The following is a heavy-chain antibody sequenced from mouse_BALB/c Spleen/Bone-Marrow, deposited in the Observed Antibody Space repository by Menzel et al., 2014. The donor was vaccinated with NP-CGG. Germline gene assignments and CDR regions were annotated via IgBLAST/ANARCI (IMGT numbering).Heavy chain of an antibody. CDR3: ARHVGNPYAMDD. J-gene: IGHJ4*01. V-gene: IGHV5-12-2*01. D-gene: IGHD3-1*01. CDR2: ISHGGGST. CDR1: GFTFSSYT. Sequence: EVKLMESGGGLVQPGGSLKLSCAASGFTFSSYTMSWVRQTPEKRLEWVAYISHGGGSTYYPDTVKGRFTISRDNAKNTLYLQMSSLKSEDTAMYYCARHVGNPYAMDDWGQGTSVTVSS.